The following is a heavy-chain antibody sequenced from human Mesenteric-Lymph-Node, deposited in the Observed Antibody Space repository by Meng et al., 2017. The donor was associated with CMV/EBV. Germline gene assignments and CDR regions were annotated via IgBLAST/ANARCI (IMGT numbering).Heavy chain of an antibody. V-gene: IGHV1-8*01. CDR2: MDPTSDNT. CDR1: DDTCTSYD. J-gene: IGHJ4*02. Sequence: SCKTSDDTCTSYDSNWVRQATEQGLGWSGWMDPTSDNTAYAQKFQSSVAMTRNTSIITAYMELSSLRSEDTSVYYCARDSPRQLLGYWGQGTLVTVSS. D-gene: IGHD6-6*01. CDR3: ARDSPRQLLGY.